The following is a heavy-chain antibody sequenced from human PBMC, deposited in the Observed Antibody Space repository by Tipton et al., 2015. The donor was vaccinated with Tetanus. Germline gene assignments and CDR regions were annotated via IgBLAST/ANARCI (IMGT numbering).Heavy chain of an antibody. J-gene: IGHJ4*02. CDR2: ISGSSNYI. CDR3: ARVHTPGLPGRYPLDY. CDR1: GFTFSDYS. D-gene: IGHD3/OR15-3a*01. V-gene: IGHV3-21*01. Sequence: VQLVQSGGGAARPGKSLRLSRAASGFTFSDYSMNWVRQAPGKGLEWVSSISGSSNYINYADSVKGRFTISRANAKNSLYLQMNSLRADDTGVYFCARVHTPGLPGRYPLDYWGQGTLVTVSS.